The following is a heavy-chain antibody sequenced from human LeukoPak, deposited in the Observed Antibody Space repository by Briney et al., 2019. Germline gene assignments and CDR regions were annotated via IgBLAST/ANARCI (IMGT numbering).Heavy chain of an antibody. J-gene: IGHJ5*02. D-gene: IGHD6-13*01. CDR2: IYPSGST. V-gene: IGHV4-38-2*02. CDR1: GGSISSGYY. Sequence: SETLSLTCSVSGGSISSGYYWGWIRQPPGKGLEWIGSIYPSGSTYYYPSLKSRVTISLDTSKNQFSLKLSSVTAADTAVYYCARAYFSSWYMNWFDPWGQGTLVTVSS. CDR3: ARAYFSSWYMNWFDP.